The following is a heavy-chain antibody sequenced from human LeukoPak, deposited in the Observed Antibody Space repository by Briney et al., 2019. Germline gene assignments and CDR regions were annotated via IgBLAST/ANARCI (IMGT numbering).Heavy chain of an antibody. CDR2: FYTSGST. J-gene: IGHJ6*02. D-gene: IGHD3-10*01. CDR1: GGSISSYY. Sequence: PSETLSLTCTVSGGSISSYYWSWIRQPAGKGLEWIGRFYTSGSTIYNPSLKSRVTMSVDTSKNQFSLKLSSVTAADTAVYYCARLWFARGTNGMDVWGQGTTVTVSS. CDR3: ARLWFARGTNGMDV. V-gene: IGHV4-4*07.